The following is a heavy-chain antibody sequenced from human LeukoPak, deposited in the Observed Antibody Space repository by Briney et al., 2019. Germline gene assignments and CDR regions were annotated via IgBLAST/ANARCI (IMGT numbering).Heavy chain of an antibody. D-gene: IGHD6-19*01. CDR2: MNPNSGNT. V-gene: IGHV1-8*03. CDR3: ASLLTYSSGWFLF. CDR1: GYTFTSYD. J-gene: IGHJ4*02. Sequence: GASVKVSCKASGYTFTSYDINWVRQATGQGLEWMGWMNPNSGNTGYEQKFQGRVTITRDTSINTAYMELSSLRSEDTAVYYCASLLTYSSGWFLFWGQGTLVTVSS.